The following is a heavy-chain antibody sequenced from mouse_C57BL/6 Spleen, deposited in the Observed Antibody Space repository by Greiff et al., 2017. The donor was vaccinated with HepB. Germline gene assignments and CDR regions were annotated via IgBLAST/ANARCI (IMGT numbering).Heavy chain of an antibody. Sequence: QVQLQQSGPELVKPGASVKISCKASGYAFSSSWMNWVKQRPGKGLEWIGRIYPGDGDTNYNGKFKGKATLTADKSSSTAYMQLSSLTSEDSAVYFCARPDYYDYDGYFDVWGTVTTVTVSS. D-gene: IGHD2-4*01. J-gene: IGHJ1*03. V-gene: IGHV1-82*01. CDR1: GYAFSSSW. CDR3: ARPDYYDYDGYFDV. CDR2: IYPGDGDT.